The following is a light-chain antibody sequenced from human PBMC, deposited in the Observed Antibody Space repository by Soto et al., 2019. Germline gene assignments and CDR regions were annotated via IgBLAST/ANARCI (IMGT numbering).Light chain of an antibody. CDR1: QRMTSW. CDR3: QQYTENSGT. Sequence: DLQLTQSRPTLSASXXDKVXITCLASQRMTSWLAWYQQKPGKAPKXXIYEASSLESGVPSRFSGSESGTEFTLTISSLQPDDIATYYCQQYTENSGTFGQGTKVDIK. J-gene: IGKJ1*01. V-gene: IGKV1-5*01. CDR2: EAS.